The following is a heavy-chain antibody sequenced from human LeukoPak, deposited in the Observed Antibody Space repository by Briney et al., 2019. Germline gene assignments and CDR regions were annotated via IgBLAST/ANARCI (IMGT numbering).Heavy chain of an antibody. CDR1: GYSFTSYW. V-gene: IGHV5-51*01. Sequence: GESLKISCKGSGYSFTSYWIGWVRQMPGKGLEWMGLIYPGDSDTRYSPSFQGQVTISADRSISTAYLQWSSLKASDTAMYYCARRYYYDSSGLHAFDIWGQGTMVTVSS. CDR3: ARRYYYDSSGLHAFDI. J-gene: IGHJ3*02. CDR2: IYPGDSDT. D-gene: IGHD3-22*01.